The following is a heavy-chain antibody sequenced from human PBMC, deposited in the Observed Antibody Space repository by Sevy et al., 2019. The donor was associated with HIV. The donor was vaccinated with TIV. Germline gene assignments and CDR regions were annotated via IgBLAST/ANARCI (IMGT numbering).Heavy chain of an antibody. J-gene: IGHJ3*02. CDR2: IYYSGST. CDR1: GGSISSYY. D-gene: IGHD4-17*01. V-gene: IGHV4-59*01. Sequence: SETLSLTCTVSGGSISSYYWSWIRQPPGKGLEWIGYIYYSGSTNYNPFLKSRVTISVDTSKNQFSLKLSSVTAADTAVYYCAGDRRTVTTGYDAFDIWGQGTMVTVSS. CDR3: AGDRRTVTTGYDAFDI.